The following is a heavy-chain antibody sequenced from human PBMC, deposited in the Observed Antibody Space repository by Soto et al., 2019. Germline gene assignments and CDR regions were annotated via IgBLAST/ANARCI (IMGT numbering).Heavy chain of an antibody. V-gene: IGHV4-39*01. CDR3: ARHNGPLYVGYYYDMDV. Sequence: SETLSLTCTVSGGSISSSSYYWGWIRQPPGKGLELIWSIYYSGYTYYNPSLKSRVTIPVDTSKNQFSLKLSSVTAADASVYYCARHNGPLYVGYYYDMDVWGQGTTVTVSS. CDR1: GGSISSSSYY. J-gene: IGHJ6*02. CDR2: IYYSGYT. D-gene: IGHD3-16*01.